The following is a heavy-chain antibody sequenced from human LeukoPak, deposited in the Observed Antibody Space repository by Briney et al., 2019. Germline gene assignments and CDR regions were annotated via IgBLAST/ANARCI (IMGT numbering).Heavy chain of an antibody. J-gene: IGHJ3*01. CDR2: VKRDGSEK. V-gene: IGHV3-7*01. Sequence: GGSLRPSCAASGFTFSSYWMSWVRQALGKGPEWVANVKRDGSEKDYVDSVRGRFTISRDNAKNSLYLQMNSLGAEDTAVYYCARAPLGRYCSGGSCYSSSGAVDFWGQGTMVTVSS. CDR1: GFTFSSYW. D-gene: IGHD2-15*01. CDR3: ARAPLGRYCSGGSCYSSSGAVDF.